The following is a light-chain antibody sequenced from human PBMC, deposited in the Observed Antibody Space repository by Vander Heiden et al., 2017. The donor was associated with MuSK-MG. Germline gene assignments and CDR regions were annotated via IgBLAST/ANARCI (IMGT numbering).Light chain of an antibody. V-gene: IGKV2-28*01. Sequence: IVLNQSPLYLPVTPGEPASISCRSSQSLLHSNGYNYLDWFLQKPGQSLQLLIYLGSTRASGVPDRFSGSGSGTDFTLIISRVEAEDVGVYYCMQALQTPCTFGQGTTLKIK. CDR3: MQALQTPCT. CDR1: QSLLHSNGYNY. CDR2: LGS. J-gene: IGKJ2*02.